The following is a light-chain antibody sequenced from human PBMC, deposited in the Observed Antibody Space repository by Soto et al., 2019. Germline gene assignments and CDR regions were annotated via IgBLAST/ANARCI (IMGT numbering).Light chain of an antibody. Sequence: QSALTQPASVSGSPGQSITISCTGTSSDVGGYNYVSWYQQHPGKAPKLMIYDVSNRPSGVSNRFSGSKSGNTASLTISGLQAEDEADYYCSSYTSTSILHVFGPGTEVT. CDR1: SSDVGGYNY. CDR2: DVS. CDR3: SSYTSTSILHV. J-gene: IGLJ1*01. V-gene: IGLV2-14*01.